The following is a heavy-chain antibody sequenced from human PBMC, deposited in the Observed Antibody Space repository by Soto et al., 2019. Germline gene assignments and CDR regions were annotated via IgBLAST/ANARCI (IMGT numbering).Heavy chain of an antibody. CDR3: AKEGVRIQLWFSGVGWFDP. CDR2: ISYDGSNK. V-gene: IGHV3-30*18. CDR1: GFTFSSYG. J-gene: IGHJ5*02. Sequence: GGSLRLSCAASGFTFSSYGMHWVRQAPGKGLEWVAVISYDGSNKYYADSVKGRFTISRDNSKNTLYLQMNSLRAEDTAVYYCAKEGVRIQLWFSGVGWFDPWGQGTLVTVSS. D-gene: IGHD5-18*01.